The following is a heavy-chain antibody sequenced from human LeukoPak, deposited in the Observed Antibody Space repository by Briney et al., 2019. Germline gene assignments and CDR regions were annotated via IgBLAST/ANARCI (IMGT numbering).Heavy chain of an antibody. D-gene: IGHD2-2*01. CDR3: ARARTGIVVVPAAKGDAFDI. CDR1: GYTCTIYY. J-gene: IGHJ3*02. V-gene: IGHV1-46*01. Sequence: ASVKVSCKASGYTCTIYYMHWVRQAPGQRPEWMGIINPSGGSTSYAQKFQGRVTMTRDTSTSTVYMELSSLRSEDTAVYYCARARTGIVVVPAAKGDAFDIWGQGTMVTVSS. CDR2: INPSGGST.